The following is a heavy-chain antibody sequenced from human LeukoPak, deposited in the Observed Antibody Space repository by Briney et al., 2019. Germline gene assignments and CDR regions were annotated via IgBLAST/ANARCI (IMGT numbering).Heavy chain of an antibody. Sequence: ASVKVSCKASGYTFTSYDINWVRQATGQGLEWMGWMNPNSGNTGYAQKFQGRVTMTRNTSISTAYMELSSLRSEDTAVYYCARGRSIVGATTLGYRGQGTLVTVSS. CDR3: ARGRSIVGATTLGY. J-gene: IGHJ4*02. CDR1: GYTFTSYD. CDR2: MNPNSGNT. D-gene: IGHD1-26*01. V-gene: IGHV1-8*01.